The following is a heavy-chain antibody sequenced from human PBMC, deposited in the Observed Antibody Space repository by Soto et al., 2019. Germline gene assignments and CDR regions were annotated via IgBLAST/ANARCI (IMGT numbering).Heavy chain of an antibody. CDR3: AKDMRVSGSYHIYCMDV. J-gene: IGHJ6*02. CDR2: ISATDGST. D-gene: IGHD3-10*01. CDR1: GFTFTHYA. Sequence: EVQILESGGGLVQPGGSLRLSCVASGFTFTHYAMSWVRQAPGMRLEWVSTISATDGSTYHADTEKGRFAISRDNSKNTLSMQMNSLRAQDTAAYYCAKDMRVSGSYHIYCMDVCGQGTTVTVS. V-gene: IGHV3-23*01.